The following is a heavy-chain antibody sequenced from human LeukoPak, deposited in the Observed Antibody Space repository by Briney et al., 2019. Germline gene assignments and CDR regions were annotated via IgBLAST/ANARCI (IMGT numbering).Heavy chain of an antibody. Sequence: GASVKVSCKASGYTFTGYYMLWVRQAPGQGLEWMGWINPNSGGTNYAQKFQGRVTMTRDTSISTAYMELSRLRSDDTAVYYCARVGTTVTTAKSSLYYYYMDVWGKGTTVTVSS. V-gene: IGHV1-2*02. CDR1: GYTFTGYY. CDR3: ARVGTTVTTAKSSLYYYYMDV. J-gene: IGHJ6*03. D-gene: IGHD4-17*01. CDR2: INPNSGGT.